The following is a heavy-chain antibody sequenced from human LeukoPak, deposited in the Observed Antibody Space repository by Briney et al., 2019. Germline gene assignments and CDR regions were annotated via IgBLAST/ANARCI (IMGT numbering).Heavy chain of an antibody. CDR1: GFTFSNYG. CDR2: IKADGGEK. J-gene: IGHJ4*02. CDR3: ARGGAARPDF. D-gene: IGHD6-6*01. V-gene: IGHV3-7*01. Sequence: GGSLRLSCAAAGFTFSNYGMHWVRQAPGKGLEWVAKIKADGGEKDHVTSVKGRFTISRDSAKNSLYLQMNSLRVEDTAVYYCARGGAARPDFWGQGTLVTVSS.